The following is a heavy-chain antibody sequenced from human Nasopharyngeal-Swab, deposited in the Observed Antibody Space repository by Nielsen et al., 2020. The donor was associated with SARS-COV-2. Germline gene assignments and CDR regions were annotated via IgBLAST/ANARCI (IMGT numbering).Heavy chain of an antibody. Sequence: GGSLRLSCAASGFTFSSYGMHWVRRAPGKGLEWVAVISYDGSNKYYADSVKGRFTISRDNSKNTLYLQMNSLRAEDTAVYYCAKESLVYYYYYGMDVWGQGTTVTVPS. D-gene: IGHD6-13*01. V-gene: IGHV3-30*18. CDR1: GFTFSSYG. CDR3: AKESLVYYYYYGMDV. J-gene: IGHJ6*02. CDR2: ISYDGSNK.